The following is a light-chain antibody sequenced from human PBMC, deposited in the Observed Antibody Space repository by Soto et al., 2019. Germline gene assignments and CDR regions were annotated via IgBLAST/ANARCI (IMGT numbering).Light chain of an antibody. Sequence: DIHMTQSPSTLSASVGDRVTITCRVSQSVTMWLAWYQQKPGKAPNLLIYKTSSLESGVPSRFSGSGSGTEFTLTISSLQPDDFATYYCQHWTDYSWTFGQGTKVEVK. CDR2: KTS. CDR3: QHWTDYSWT. V-gene: IGKV1-5*03. J-gene: IGKJ1*01. CDR1: QSVTMW.